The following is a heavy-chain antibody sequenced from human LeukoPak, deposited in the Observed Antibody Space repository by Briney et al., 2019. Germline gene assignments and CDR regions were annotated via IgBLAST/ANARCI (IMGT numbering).Heavy chain of an antibody. CDR2: ISYSGIA. V-gene: IGHV4-31*02. J-gene: IGHJ4*02. D-gene: IGHD2/OR15-2a*01. Sequence: SQTPSLTLPSAGGSLTRVGYYWSWIRHPPRKGLDPLACISYSGIAYYNPSLKSRLTISVDTSKNQFSLELSSVTAADTALYYCARVLYDYYFDYWGQGTLVTVSS. CDR3: ARVLYDYYFDY. CDR1: GGSLTRVGYY.